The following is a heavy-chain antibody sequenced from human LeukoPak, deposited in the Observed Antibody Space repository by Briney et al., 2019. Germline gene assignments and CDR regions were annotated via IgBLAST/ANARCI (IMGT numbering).Heavy chain of an antibody. CDR2: ISGSGGST. CDR1: GFTVSNNY. V-gene: IGHV3-23*01. Sequence: GGSLRLSCAASGFTVSNNYMSWVRQAPGKGLEWVSAISGSGGSTYYADSVKGRFTISRDNSKNTLYLQMNSLRAEDTAVYYCAKEPQYYDFWSGYYRGGFDYWGQGTLVTVSS. D-gene: IGHD3-3*01. J-gene: IGHJ4*02. CDR3: AKEPQYYDFWSGYYRGGFDY.